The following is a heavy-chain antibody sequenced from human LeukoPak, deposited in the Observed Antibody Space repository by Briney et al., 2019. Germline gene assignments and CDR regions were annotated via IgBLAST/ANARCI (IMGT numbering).Heavy chain of an antibody. CDR3: ASSVEMAIEFDY. Sequence: SETLSLTCTVSGGSISSGSYYWSWIRQPAGKGLEWIGCIYTSGSTNYNPSLKSRVTISVDPSKNQFSLKLSSVTAADTAVYYCASSVEMAIEFDYWGQGTLVTVSS. V-gene: IGHV4-61*10. J-gene: IGHJ4*02. D-gene: IGHD5-24*01. CDR2: IYTSGST. CDR1: GGSISSGSYY.